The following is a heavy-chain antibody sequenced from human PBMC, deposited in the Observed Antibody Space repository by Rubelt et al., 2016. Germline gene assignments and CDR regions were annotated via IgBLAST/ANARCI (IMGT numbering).Heavy chain of an antibody. J-gene: IGHJ4*02. CDR2: INPHSGGT. CDR1: GYTFTGYY. D-gene: IGHD3-3*01. V-gene: IGHV1-2*06. CDR3: ARGDDFWSGEFDY. Sequence: QVQLVQSGAEVKKPGASVKVSCKASGYTFTGYYMHWVRQAPGQGLEWMGRINPHSGGTNYAQKFQGRVTMTRDTSISTAYMGLGRLRSDDTAVYYCARGDDFWSGEFDYWGQGTLVTVSS.